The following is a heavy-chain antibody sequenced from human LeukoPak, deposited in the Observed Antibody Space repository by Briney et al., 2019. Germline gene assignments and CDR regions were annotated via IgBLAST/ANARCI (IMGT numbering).Heavy chain of an antibody. V-gene: IGHV3-49*04. CDR3: TRVQPSLHCSSTSCFRRGEAGQKNRAFYYYYGMDV. CDR2: ISSKGCGGTT. J-gene: IGHJ6*02. D-gene: IGHD2-2*01. Sequence: GSLRLSCTAYGFTFGDYAMSWVRQPPGKGLEWVGFISSKGCGGTTQYAAPVNARFTITRDDSKSIDYLQMNSLKTEDTAVYYCTRVQPSLHCSSTSCFRRGEAGQKNRAFYYYYGMDVWGQGTTVTVSS. CDR1: GFTFGDYA.